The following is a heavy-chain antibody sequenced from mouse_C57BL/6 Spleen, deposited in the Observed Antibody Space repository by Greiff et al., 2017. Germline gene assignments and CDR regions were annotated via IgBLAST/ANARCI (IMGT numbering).Heavy chain of an antibody. Sequence: EVKLMESGPELVKPGASVKMSCKASGYTFTDYNMHWVKQSHGKSLEWIGYINPNNGGTNYNQKFKGKATLTVNKSSSTAYMELRSLTSEDSAVYYWARSKARGYYPFDYWGQGTTLTVSS. D-gene: IGHD2-3*01. J-gene: IGHJ2*01. CDR1: GYTFTDYN. CDR2: INPNNGGT. CDR3: ARSKARGYYPFDY. V-gene: IGHV1-22*01.